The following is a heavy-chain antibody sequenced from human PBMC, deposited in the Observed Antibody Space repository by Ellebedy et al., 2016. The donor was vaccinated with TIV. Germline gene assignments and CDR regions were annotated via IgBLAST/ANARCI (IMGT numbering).Heavy chain of an antibody. CDR2: RTRDGTEE. Sequence: PGGSLRLSCAGSGLTLSNYWMTWVRQAPGKGPQWVATRTRDGTEEFYVDSVRGLFTMSRDNAGNSLFLQMDSLSGDDTAVYYCARGGRGTSYYWEYWGQGTLVTVSA. CDR1: GLTLSNYW. V-gene: IGHV3-7*03. CDR3: ARGGRGTSYYWEY. D-gene: IGHD2-2*01. J-gene: IGHJ4*02.